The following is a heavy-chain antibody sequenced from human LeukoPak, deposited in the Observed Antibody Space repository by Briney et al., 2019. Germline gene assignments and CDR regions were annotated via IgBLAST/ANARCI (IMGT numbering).Heavy chain of an antibody. J-gene: IGHJ4*02. CDR2: INPNSGGT. CDR1: GYTFTGYY. CDR3: ARDFLGEAAATFDY. D-gene: IGHD3-16*01. V-gene: IGHV1-2*06. Sequence: GASVKVSCKASGYTFTGYYMHWVRQAPGQGLEWMGRINPNSGGTNYAQKFQGRVTMTRDTTISTAYMELSRLRSDDTAVYYCARDFLGEAAATFDYWGQGALVTVSS.